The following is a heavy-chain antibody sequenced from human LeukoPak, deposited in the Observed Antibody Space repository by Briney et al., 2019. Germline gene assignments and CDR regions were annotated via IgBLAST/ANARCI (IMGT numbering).Heavy chain of an antibody. CDR1: GGSISSDY. J-gene: IGHJ5*02. Sequence: SETLSLTCTVSGGSISSDYWSWIRQPAGKGLEWIGRIYTSGSTNYNPSLKSRVTMSVDTSKNQFSLKLSSVTAADTAVYYCARDDYYDSSGYYFSVPDWFDPWGQGTLVTVSS. D-gene: IGHD3-22*01. CDR3: ARDDYYDSSGYYFSVPDWFDP. V-gene: IGHV4-4*07. CDR2: IYTSGST.